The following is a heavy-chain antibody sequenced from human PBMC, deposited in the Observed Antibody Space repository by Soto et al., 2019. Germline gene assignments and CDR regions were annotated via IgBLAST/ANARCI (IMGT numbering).Heavy chain of an antibody. CDR2: ISWNSGSI. V-gene: IGHV3-9*01. CDR3: AKALDYGDYSFYFDY. D-gene: IGHD4-17*01. Sequence: EVQLVESGGGLVQPGRSLRLSCAASGFTFDDYAMHWVRQAPGKGLEWVSGISWNSGSIGYADSVKGRFTISRDNAKNSLYLQMNSLRAEDTALYYCAKALDYGDYSFYFDYWGQGTLVTVSS. J-gene: IGHJ4*02. CDR1: GFTFDDYA.